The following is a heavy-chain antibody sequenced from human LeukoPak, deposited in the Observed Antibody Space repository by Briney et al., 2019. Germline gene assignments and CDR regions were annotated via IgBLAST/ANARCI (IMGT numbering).Heavy chain of an antibody. J-gene: IGHJ4*02. D-gene: IGHD2-2*01. V-gene: IGHV3-21*01. CDR2: ISSSSRYI. CDR1: GFTFSSYS. CDR3: ARETYCTNTSCPIGDHFDY. Sequence: PGGSLGLSCAASGFTFSSYSMNWVRQAPGKGLEWVSSISSSSRYIYYADSVKGRFTISRDNAKNSLYLQMNSLRAEDTAVYYCARETYCTNTSCPIGDHFDYWGQGTLVTVSS.